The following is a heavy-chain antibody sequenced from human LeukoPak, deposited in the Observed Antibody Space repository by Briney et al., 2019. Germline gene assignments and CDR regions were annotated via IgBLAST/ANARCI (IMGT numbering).Heavy chain of an antibody. CDR2: IRSKAYGGTT. CDR1: GFTFGDYA. Sequence: GGSLRLSCTASGFTFGDYAMSWVRQAPGKGLEWVGFIRSKAYGGTTEYAASVKGRFTISRDDSKSIAYLQMNSLKTEDTAVYYCARDSSGWYNYFDYWGQGTLVTVSS. CDR3: ARDSSGWYNYFDY. V-gene: IGHV3-49*04. D-gene: IGHD6-19*01. J-gene: IGHJ4*02.